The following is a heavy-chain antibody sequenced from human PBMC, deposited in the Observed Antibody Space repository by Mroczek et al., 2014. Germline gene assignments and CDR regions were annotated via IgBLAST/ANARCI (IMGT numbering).Heavy chain of an antibody. CDR1: GFTFSSYS. D-gene: IGHD6-19*01. V-gene: IGHV3-21*01. CDR3: ARFSGYSSGWEXAFDI. CDR2: ISSSSSYI. Sequence: ESGGGLVKPGGSLRLSCAASGFTFSSYSMNWVRQAPGKGLEWVSSISSSSSYIYYADSVKGRFTISRDNAKNSLYLQMNSLRAEDTAVYYCARFSGYSSGWEXAFDIWGQGTMVTVSS. J-gene: IGHJ3*02.